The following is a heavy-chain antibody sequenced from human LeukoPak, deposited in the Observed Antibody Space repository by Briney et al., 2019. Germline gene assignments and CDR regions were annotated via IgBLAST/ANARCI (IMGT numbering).Heavy chain of an antibody. CDR2: IFTSGST. D-gene: IGHD1-1*01. CDR1: GGSISSGSYY. Sequence: SQTLSLTCTVSGGSISSGSYYWSWIRQPAGKGLEWIGRIFTSGSTNYNPSLKSRVTVSVDTSKNQFSLKLSSVTAADTAVYYCASQLGYFDYWGQGTLVTVSS. J-gene: IGHJ4*02. V-gene: IGHV4-61*02. CDR3: ASQLGYFDY.